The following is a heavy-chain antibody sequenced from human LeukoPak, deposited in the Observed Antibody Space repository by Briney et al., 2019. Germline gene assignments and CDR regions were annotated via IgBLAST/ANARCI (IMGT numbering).Heavy chain of an antibody. D-gene: IGHD6-13*01. V-gene: IGHV3-72*01. Sequence: PGGSLRLSCAGAGFSIIDHHMDWVRQALGEGLEWIGRSATTKPNSCTTQYAASVRGRFTISRDDSQNSLYLLLNSLKPEDTAVYFCVRVVTTGSGWYHFDTWGLGTLVTVSS. CDR2: SATTKPNSCTT. J-gene: IGHJ4*02. CDR3: VRVVTTGSGWYHFDT. CDR1: GFSIIDHH.